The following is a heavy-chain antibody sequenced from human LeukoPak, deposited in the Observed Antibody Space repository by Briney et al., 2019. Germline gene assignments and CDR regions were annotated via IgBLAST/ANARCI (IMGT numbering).Heavy chain of an antibody. CDR1: GGSISSGDYY. V-gene: IGHV4-30-4*01. Sequence: SETLSLTCTVSGGSISSGDYYWSWIRQPPGKGLEWIGYIYYSGSTYYNPSLKSRVTISVDTSKNQFSLKLSSVTAADTAVYYCARQYSNYVSNWFDPWGQGTLVTVSS. CDR3: ARQYSNYVSNWFDP. J-gene: IGHJ5*02. D-gene: IGHD4-11*01. CDR2: IYYSGST.